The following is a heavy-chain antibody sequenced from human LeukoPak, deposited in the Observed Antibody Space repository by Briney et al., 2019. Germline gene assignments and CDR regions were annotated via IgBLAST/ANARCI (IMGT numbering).Heavy chain of an antibody. CDR1: GGSVTTYY. Sequence: PSETLSLTCTVSGGSVTTYYWSWIRQPPGKGLEWIGYIYYTGTTNYNPSLKSRVTISVDTSKNQFSLKLSSVTAADTAVYYCASLPPRGYSYGAFDAFDIWGQGTMVTVSS. D-gene: IGHD5-18*01. J-gene: IGHJ3*02. CDR3: ASLPPRGYSYGAFDAFDI. CDR2: IYYTGTT. V-gene: IGHV4-59*08.